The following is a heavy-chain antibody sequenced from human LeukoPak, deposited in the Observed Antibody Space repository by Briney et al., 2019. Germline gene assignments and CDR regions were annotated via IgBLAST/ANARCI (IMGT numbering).Heavy chain of an antibody. Sequence: SETLSLTCTVSGGSISSGSYYWSWIRQPAGKGLEWIGRIYTSGSTNYNPSLKSRVTISVDTSKNQFSLKLSSVTAADTAVYYCARIEMATISVDYWGQGTSVTVSS. CDR1: GGSISSGSYY. D-gene: IGHD5-24*01. J-gene: IGHJ4*02. CDR3: ARIEMATISVDY. V-gene: IGHV4-61*02. CDR2: IYTSGST.